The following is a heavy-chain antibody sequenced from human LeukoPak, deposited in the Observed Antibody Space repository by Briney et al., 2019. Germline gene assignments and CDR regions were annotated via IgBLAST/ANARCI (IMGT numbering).Heavy chain of an antibody. Sequence: PGGSLRLSCAASGFTFSSYWMSWVRQAPGKGLEWVANIKQDGSEKYYVDSVKGRFTISRDNAKNSLYLQMNSLRAEDTAVYYCARDLGYCSGGSCLLYYYYYYMDVWGKGTTVTVSS. CDR3: ARDLGYCSGGSCLLYYYYYYMDV. V-gene: IGHV3-7*01. CDR1: GFTFSSYW. J-gene: IGHJ6*03. CDR2: IKQDGSEK. D-gene: IGHD2-15*01.